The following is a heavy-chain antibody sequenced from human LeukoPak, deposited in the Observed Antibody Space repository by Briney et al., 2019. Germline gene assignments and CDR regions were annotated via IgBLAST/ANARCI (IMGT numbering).Heavy chain of an antibody. V-gene: IGHV3-66*02. CDR1: GFSVGTNY. D-gene: IGHD3-22*01. CDR3: AKGHYYDSSGQYSYNEC. J-gene: IGHJ4*02. CDR2: IYSGGTT. Sequence: GGSLRLSCAASGFSVGTNYMSWVRQAPGKGLEWVSVIYSGGTTYYAESVKGRFTISRDNSKNALYLQMNSLRPEDTAVYYCAKGHYYDSSGQYSYNECWGQGTLVTVSS.